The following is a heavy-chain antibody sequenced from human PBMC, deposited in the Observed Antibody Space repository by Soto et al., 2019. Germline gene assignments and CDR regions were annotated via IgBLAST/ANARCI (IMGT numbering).Heavy chain of an antibody. CDR3: ARTGIVPAAMWVPPEDYYYYGMDV. CDR2: IYYSGST. D-gene: IGHD2-2*01. CDR1: GGSISSISYY. Sequence: LTCTVSGGSISSISYYWGWIRQPPGKGLEWIGSIYYSGSTYYNPSLKSRVTMSVDTSKNQFSLKLSSVTAVDTAVYYCARTGIVPAAMWVPPEDYYYYGMDVWGQGTTVTVS. J-gene: IGHJ6*02. V-gene: IGHV4-39*07.